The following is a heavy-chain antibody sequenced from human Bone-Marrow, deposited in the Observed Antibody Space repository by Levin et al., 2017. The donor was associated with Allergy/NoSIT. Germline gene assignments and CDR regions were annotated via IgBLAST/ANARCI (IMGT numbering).Heavy chain of an antibody. CDR3: ARDQGELEGSFDL. D-gene: IGHD1-7*01. J-gene: IGHJ3*01. CDR2: MNPNSGHR. V-gene: IGHV1-8*01. Sequence: VASVKVSCKASGYTFTSFDINWVRQATGQGLEWMGWMNPNSGHRGSAPKFQGRVTMTRDTSTNTAYLELSSLSPEDTGVYYCARDQGELEGSFDLWGQGTMVTVSS. CDR1: GYTFTSFD.